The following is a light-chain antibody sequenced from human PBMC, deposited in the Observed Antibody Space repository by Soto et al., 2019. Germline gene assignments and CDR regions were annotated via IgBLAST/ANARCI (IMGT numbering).Light chain of an antibody. CDR3: QRRWNWPLT. V-gene: IGKV3-11*01. CDR1: QSVSSY. Sequence: EIVLTQSPATLSLSPGERATLSCRASQSVSSYLLWYQQKPGQAPRLLIYDASNRATDIPARFSGSGSGTDFPLTISSAEPEDAAVYYCQRRWNWPLTFGGGTKVEIK. J-gene: IGKJ4*01. CDR2: DAS.